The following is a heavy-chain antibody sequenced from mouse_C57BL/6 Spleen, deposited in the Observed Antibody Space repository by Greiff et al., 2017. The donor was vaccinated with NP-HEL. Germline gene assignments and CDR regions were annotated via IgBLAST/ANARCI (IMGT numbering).Heavy chain of an antibody. CDR3: TRDLYGNSFAY. CDR1: GFTFSSYA. D-gene: IGHD2-1*01. Sequence: EVKVVESGEGLVKPGGSLKLSCAASGFTFSSYAMSWVRQTPEKRLEWVAYISSGGDYIYYADTVKGRFTISRDNARNTLYLQMSSLKSEDTAMYYCTRDLYGNSFAYWGQGTLVTVSA. CDR2: ISSGGDYI. J-gene: IGHJ3*01. V-gene: IGHV5-9-1*02.